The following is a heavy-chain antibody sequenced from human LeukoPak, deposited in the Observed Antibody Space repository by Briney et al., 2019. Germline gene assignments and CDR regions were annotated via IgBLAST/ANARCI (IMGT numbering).Heavy chain of an antibody. CDR1: GGSVSSGSYY. V-gene: IGHV4-61*01. CDR3: ARSLRVGHIDY. J-gene: IGHJ4*02. CDR2: IYYSGST. Sequence: SETLSLTCTVSGGSVSSGSYYWSWIRQPPGKGLEWIGYIYYSGSTNYNPSLKSRVTISVDTSKNQFSLKLSSVTAADTAVYYCARSLRVGHIDYWGQGTLVTVSS. D-gene: IGHD3-10*01.